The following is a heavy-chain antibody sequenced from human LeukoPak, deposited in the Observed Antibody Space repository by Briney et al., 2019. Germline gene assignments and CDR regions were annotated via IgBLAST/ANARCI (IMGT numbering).Heavy chain of an antibody. CDR3: ARDPAYGALDI. D-gene: IGHD2-21*01. J-gene: IGHJ3*02. CDR2: INPDGSQG. CDR1: GFTFSNSY. V-gene: IGHV3-7*01. Sequence: GGSLRLSCEASGFTFSNSYMSWVRQAPGKGLEWVAIINPDGSQGSYVDSVKGRFAISRDNALNSLFLQMNSLSAEDTAVYYCARDPAYGALDIWGQGTTVTVSS.